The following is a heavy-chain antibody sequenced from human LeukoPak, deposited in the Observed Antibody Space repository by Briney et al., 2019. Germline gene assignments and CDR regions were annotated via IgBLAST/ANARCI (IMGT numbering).Heavy chain of an antibody. CDR1: GYTLTELS. J-gene: IGHJ3*02. V-gene: IGHV1-24*01. CDR2: FDPEDGET. D-gene: IGHD3-10*01. Sequence: ASVKVSCKVSGYTLTELSMHWVRQAPGKGLEWMGGFDPEDGETIYAQKFQGRVTMTEDTSTDTAYMELSSLRSEDTAVYYCATGEITMVRGAFDAFDTWGQGTMVTVSS. CDR3: ATGEITMVRGAFDAFDT.